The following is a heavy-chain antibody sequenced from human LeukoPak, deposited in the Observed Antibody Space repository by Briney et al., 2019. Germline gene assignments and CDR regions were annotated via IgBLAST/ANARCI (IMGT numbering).Heavy chain of an antibody. CDR1: GFTLSDYY. D-gene: IGHD3-22*01. J-gene: IGHJ4*02. CDR3: ARDPPYYDSSGYYYDY. CDR2: SSSSGSTI. V-gene: IGHV3-11*04. Sequence: GGSLRLSCAASGFTLSDYYMSWIRQAPGKGLEWVSYSSSSGSTIYYADSVKGRFAISRDNAKNSLYLQMNSLRAEDTAVYYCARDPPYYDSSGYYYDYWGQGTLVTVSS.